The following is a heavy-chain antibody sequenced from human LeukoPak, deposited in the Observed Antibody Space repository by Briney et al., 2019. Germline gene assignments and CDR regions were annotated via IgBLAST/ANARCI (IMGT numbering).Heavy chain of an antibody. CDR3: ARHRTFGRGYSYGWDV. D-gene: IGHD5-18*01. CDR1: GGSFSGYS. Sequence: PSETLSLTCAVYGGSFSGYSWTWIRQPPGKGLEWIGEINHSGNTNYNPSLKSRVTISVDMSKNKFSLKLSSVTAADTAVYYCARHRTFGRGYSYGWDVWGKGTTVTISS. V-gene: IGHV4-34*01. J-gene: IGHJ6*04. CDR2: INHSGNT.